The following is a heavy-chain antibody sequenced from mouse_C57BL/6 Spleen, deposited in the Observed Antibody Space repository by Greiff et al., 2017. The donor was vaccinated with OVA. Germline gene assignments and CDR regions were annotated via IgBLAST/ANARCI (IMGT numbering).Heavy chain of an antibody. CDR3: ARGHYGYDGDY. CDR1: GFTFSDYG. Sequence: EVKLVESGGGLVKPGGSLKLSCAASGFTFSDYGMHWVRQAPEQGLEWVAYISSGSSTIYYADPVKGRFIISRDNAKNTLFLQMTSLRSEDTAMYYSARGHYGYDGDYWGQGTTLTVSS. CDR2: ISSGSSTI. D-gene: IGHD2-2*01. J-gene: IGHJ2*01. V-gene: IGHV5-17*01.